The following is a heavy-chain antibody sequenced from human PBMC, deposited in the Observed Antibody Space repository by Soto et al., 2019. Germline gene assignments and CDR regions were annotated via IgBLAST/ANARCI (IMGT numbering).Heavy chain of an antibody. CDR2: TYYNGNA. CDR3: ARHFVAVVIKGWGY. V-gene: IGHV4-39*01. D-gene: IGHD3-22*01. Sequence: PEIMAHTFTVYGDSIDRCIYYWAWIRQPPGKGLEWIGTTYYNGNAYYNPSLKSRVTMSVDTSKNQFSLKLISVTAADTAVYYCARHFVAVVIKGWGYWGQGTLVTVS. J-gene: IGHJ4*02. CDR1: GDSIDRCIYY.